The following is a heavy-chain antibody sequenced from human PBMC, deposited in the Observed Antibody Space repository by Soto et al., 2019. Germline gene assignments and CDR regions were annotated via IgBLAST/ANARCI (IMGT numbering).Heavy chain of an antibody. Sequence: SETLSLTCTVSGGSISSHYWSWIRQPPGKGLEWLGYIYYSGSTNYNPSLKSRVTISLDTSKNQFSLNLSSVTAAETAVYYCAREITYCANGVCSASNWFDPWGQGTLVTVSS. CDR1: GGSISSHY. CDR3: AREITYCANGVCSASNWFDP. J-gene: IGHJ5*02. CDR2: IYYSGST. V-gene: IGHV4-59*11. D-gene: IGHD2-8*01.